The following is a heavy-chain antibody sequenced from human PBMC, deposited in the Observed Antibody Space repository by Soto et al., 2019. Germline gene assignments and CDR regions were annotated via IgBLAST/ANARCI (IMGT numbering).Heavy chain of an antibody. Sequence: SVKGSFKASGYTFTGHYIHWVRQAPEQGPEWMGEIGPESGATRYAEKFQGRVTMTLDTSITTVYMELKNLSPDDTAVYYCGRGRSGQIVVFYWGQGTPVTVSS. CDR2: IGPESGAT. J-gene: IGHJ4*02. CDR1: GYTFTGHY. D-gene: IGHD1-26*01. V-gene: IGHV1-2*02. CDR3: GRGRSGQIVVFY.